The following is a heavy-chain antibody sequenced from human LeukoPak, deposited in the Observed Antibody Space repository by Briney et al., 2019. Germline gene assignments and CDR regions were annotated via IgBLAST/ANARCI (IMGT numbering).Heavy chain of an antibody. Sequence: KPSETLSLTCTVSGGSITSYYWSWIRQPPGKGLEWIGYISDSGSTNYNPSLKSRVTISLDTSKNQFSLKLSSVTAADTAVYFCARGISRAKTDYWGQGTLVTVSS. CDR2: ISDSGST. CDR1: GGSITSYY. CDR3: ARGISRAKTDY. V-gene: IGHV4-59*01. J-gene: IGHJ4*02.